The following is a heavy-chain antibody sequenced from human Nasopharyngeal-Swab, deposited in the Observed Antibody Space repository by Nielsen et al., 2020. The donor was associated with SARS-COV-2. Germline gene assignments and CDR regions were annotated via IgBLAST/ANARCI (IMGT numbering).Heavy chain of an antibody. CDR1: GFTFSSYW. CDR2: ISSSSSYI. J-gene: IGHJ4*02. Sequence: GGSLRLSCAASGFTFSSYWMSWVRQAPGKGLEWVSSISSSSSYIYYADSVKGRFTISRDNAKNSLYLQMNSLRAEDTAVYYCARPPGYCSGGSCYSWGQGTLVTVSS. D-gene: IGHD2-15*01. CDR3: ARPPGYCSGGSCYS. V-gene: IGHV3-21*01.